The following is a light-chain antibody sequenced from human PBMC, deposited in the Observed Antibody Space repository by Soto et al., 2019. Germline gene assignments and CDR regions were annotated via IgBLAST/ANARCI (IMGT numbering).Light chain of an antibody. CDR3: SSFTSSNTVV. J-gene: IGLJ2*01. V-gene: IGLV2-18*02. Sequence: QSALTQPPSVSGSPGQSGTISCTGTSSDVGSYNCVSWYQQPPGTAPKLMIYEVSNRPSGVPDRFSGSKSGNTASLTISGLQAEDVAAYYCSSFTSSNTVVFGGGTKLTVL. CDR2: EVS. CDR1: SSDVGSYNC.